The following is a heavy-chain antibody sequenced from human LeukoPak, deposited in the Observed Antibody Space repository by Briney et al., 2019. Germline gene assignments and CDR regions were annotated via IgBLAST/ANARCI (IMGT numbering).Heavy chain of an antibody. CDR3: AKSRGSGNYFDS. Sequence: SETLSLTCTVSGGSISSYYWSWIRQPPGKGLEWIGYIYYSGSTNYNPSLKSRVTISVDTSKNQFSLKLSSVTAADTAVYYCAKSRGSGNYFDSWGQGALVTVSS. D-gene: IGHD3-10*01. J-gene: IGHJ4*02. CDR2: IYYSGST. CDR1: GGSISSYY. V-gene: IGHV4-59*08.